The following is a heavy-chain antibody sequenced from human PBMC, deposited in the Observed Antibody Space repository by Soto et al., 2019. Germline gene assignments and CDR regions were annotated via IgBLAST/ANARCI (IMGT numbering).Heavy chain of an antibody. CDR1: GFTVSSSY. CDR3: ARGLVGSTTAFDY. J-gene: IGHJ4*02. V-gene: IGHV3-53*01. CDR2: IYTPGST. D-gene: IGHD1-26*01. Sequence: PGGSLRLSCAASGFTVSSSYMSWVRQAPGKGLEWVSTIYTPGSTYYADYVKGRFTISRDISKNTLHLQMNSLRADDTAVYYCARGLVGSTTAFDYWGQGTLVTAPQ.